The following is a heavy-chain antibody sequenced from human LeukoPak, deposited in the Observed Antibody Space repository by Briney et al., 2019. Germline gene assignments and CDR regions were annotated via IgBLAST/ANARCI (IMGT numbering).Heavy chain of an antibody. Sequence: RASVKVSCKASGYTFTGYDMHWVRQAPGQGLEWMGWINPNSGGTNYAQKFQGRVTMTRDTSISTTYMELSRLTSDDTAVYYCARASFWESPINWFAPWGQGTLVTVSS. J-gene: IGHJ5*02. CDR2: INPNSGGT. V-gene: IGHV1-2*02. CDR1: GYTFTGYD. D-gene: IGHD3-16*01. CDR3: ARASFWESPINWFAP.